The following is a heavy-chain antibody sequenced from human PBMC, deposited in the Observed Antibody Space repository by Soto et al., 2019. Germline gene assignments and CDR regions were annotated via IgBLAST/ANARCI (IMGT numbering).Heavy chain of an antibody. V-gene: IGHV4-28*01. CDR2: IYYSGTT. J-gene: IGHJ4*02. CDR3: ARREIQGPIDY. D-gene: IGHD1-26*01. Sequence: ASETLSLTCAVSGYSISSSNWWGWIRQPPGNGLEWIGYIYYSGTTYYNPSLKSRVTMSVDTSKNQFSLKLTSVTAVDTAVYYCARREIQGPIDYWGQGTLVTV. CDR1: GYSISSSNW.